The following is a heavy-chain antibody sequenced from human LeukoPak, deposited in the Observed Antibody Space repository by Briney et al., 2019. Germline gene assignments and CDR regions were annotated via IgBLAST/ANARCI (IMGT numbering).Heavy chain of an antibody. Sequence: SQTLSLTCAISGDSVSSNSAAWNWIRQSPSRGLEWLGGTYYRSKWYNDYAVSVKSRIIINPDTSKNQFSLQLNSVTPEDTAVYYCARVSVSSGWYYFDYWGQGTLVTVSS. CDR2: TYYRSKWYN. CDR1: GDSVSSNSAA. D-gene: IGHD6-19*01. CDR3: ARVSVSSGWYYFDY. V-gene: IGHV6-1*01. J-gene: IGHJ4*02.